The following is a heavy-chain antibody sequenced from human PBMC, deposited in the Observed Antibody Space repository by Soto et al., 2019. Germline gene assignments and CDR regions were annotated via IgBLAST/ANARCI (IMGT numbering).Heavy chain of an antibody. CDR1: GFSISTYA. J-gene: IGHJ3*02. CDR2: ISYNGNNK. Sequence: QVQLVESGGGVVQPGRSLRLSCAASGFSISTYALHWVRQAPGKGPEWVAIISYNGNNKHYADSVKGRFTISRDNSKNTVELQMNSLRVEDTAMYYCARRSFPYSGSPLEPWSVALDIWGQGTMVTVSS. V-gene: IGHV3-30*04. CDR3: ARRSFPYSGSPLEPWSVALDI. D-gene: IGHD1-26*01.